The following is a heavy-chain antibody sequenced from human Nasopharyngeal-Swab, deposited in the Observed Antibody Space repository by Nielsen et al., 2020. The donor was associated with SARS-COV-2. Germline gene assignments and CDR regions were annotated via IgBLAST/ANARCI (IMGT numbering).Heavy chain of an antibody. CDR2: ISGSGGTI. Sequence: GESLKISCAASGFTFSDYYMSWIRQAPGKGLEYISYISGSGGTIYYGDSMKGRFTISRDNAKNSLYLQMNSLRAEDTAVYYCARDRANWDFDYWGQGTLFTVSS. D-gene: IGHD7-27*01. CDR3: ARDRANWDFDY. V-gene: IGHV3-11*04. CDR1: GFTFSDYY. J-gene: IGHJ4*02.